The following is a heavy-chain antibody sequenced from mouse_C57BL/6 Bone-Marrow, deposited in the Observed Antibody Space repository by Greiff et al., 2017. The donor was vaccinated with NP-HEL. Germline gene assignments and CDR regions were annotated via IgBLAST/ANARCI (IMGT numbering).Heavy chain of an antibody. Sequence: VHLVESGAELMKPGASVKLSCKATGYTFTGYWIEWVKQRPGHGLEWIGEILPGSGSTNYNEKFKGKATFTADTSSNTAYMQLSSLTTEDSAIYYCASRGYYGPYWYFDVWGTGTTVTVSS. D-gene: IGHD1-1*01. CDR3: ASRGYYGPYWYFDV. V-gene: IGHV1-9*01. J-gene: IGHJ1*03. CDR1: GYTFTGYW. CDR2: ILPGSGST.